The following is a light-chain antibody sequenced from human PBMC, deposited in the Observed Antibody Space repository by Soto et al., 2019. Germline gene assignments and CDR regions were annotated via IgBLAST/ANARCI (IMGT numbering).Light chain of an antibody. CDR1: SSNIGAGYD. CDR3: QSYDSSLSDWV. Sequence: QSVLTQPPSVSGAPGQRVTISCTGSSSNIGAGYDVHWYQQLPGTAPKLLIYGNSNRSSGVPDRFSGSKSGTSASLAITGLQAEDEADYYCQSYDSSLSDWVFGGGTQLTVL. CDR2: GNS. V-gene: IGLV1-40*01. J-gene: IGLJ3*02.